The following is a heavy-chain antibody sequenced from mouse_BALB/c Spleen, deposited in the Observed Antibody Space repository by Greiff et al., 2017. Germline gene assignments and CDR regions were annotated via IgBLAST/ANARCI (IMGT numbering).Heavy chain of an antibody. CDR2: IYPGNVNT. V-gene: IGHV1S56*01. CDR1: GYTFTSYY. CDR3: ASLRYTLDY. Sequence: QVQLQQSGPELVKPGASVRISCKASGYTFTSYYIHWVKQRPGQGLEWIGWIYPGNVNTKYNEKFKGKATLTADKSSSTAYMQLSSLTSEDSAVYFCASLRYTLDYWGQGTTLTVSS. J-gene: IGHJ2*01. D-gene: IGHD1-1*01.